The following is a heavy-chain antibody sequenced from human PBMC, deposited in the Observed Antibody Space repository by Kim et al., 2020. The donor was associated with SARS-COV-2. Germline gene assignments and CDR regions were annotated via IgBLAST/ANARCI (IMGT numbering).Heavy chain of an antibody. Sequence: CVYAVKGRVTISRDKSKNTLYLHMNSLRAEDTAVYYCAGSSSTVTAFDYWGQGTLVTVSS. J-gene: IGHJ4*02. CDR3: AGSSSTVTAFDY. D-gene: IGHD4-17*01. V-gene: IGHV3-33*01.